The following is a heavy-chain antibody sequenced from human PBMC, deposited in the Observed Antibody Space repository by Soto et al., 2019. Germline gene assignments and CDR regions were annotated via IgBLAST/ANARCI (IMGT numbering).Heavy chain of an antibody. Sequence: EVQLLESGGGLVQPGGSLRLSCAASGFTVSSYAMSWVRQAPGKGLVWVSGISGGADITYDANSVKGRFTISRDNPKNSLYLQMNSLRAADTAVYYCAKDNWGSNGDLAEYLHHWGQGTLVTVSS. J-gene: IGHJ1*01. CDR2: ISGGADIT. D-gene: IGHD4-17*01. CDR3: AKDNWGSNGDLAEYLHH. V-gene: IGHV3-23*01. CDR1: GFTVSSYA.